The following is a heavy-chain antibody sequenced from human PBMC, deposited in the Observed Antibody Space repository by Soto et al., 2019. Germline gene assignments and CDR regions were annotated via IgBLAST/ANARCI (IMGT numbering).Heavy chain of an antibody. J-gene: IGHJ4*02. CDR1: GDTFTDYY. CDR2: VNPSGGHT. V-gene: IGHV1-46*01. D-gene: IGHD2-21*02. Sequence: QVQLMQSGAEVKKPGASVKVSCKASGDTFTDYYIHWVRQAPGQGLEWMGTVNPSGGHTTYAQHFLGRVTMTRDTSTSTLYMELTRLTSDDTAIYYCARGGHVVVVTAALDYWGQGTLVTVSS. CDR3: ARGGHVVVVTAALDY.